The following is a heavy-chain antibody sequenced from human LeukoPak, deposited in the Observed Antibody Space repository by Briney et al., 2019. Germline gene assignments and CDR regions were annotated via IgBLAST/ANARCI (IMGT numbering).Heavy chain of an antibody. CDR1: GFTFSNYW. CDR2: ISSSSSYI. Sequence: GGSLRLSCAASGFTFSNYWMNWVRQAPGKGLEWVSSISSSSSYIYYADSVKGRFTISRDNAKNSLYLQMNSLRAEDTAVYYCARDQTRELLMGFDYWGQGTLVTVSS. CDR3: ARDQTRELLMGFDY. J-gene: IGHJ4*02. D-gene: IGHD1-26*01. V-gene: IGHV3-21*01.